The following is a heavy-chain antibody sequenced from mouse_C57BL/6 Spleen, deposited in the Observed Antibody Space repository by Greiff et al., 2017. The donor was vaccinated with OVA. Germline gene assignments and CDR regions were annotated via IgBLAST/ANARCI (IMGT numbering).Heavy chain of an antibody. CDR2: INPSSGYT. V-gene: IGHV1-4*01. Sequence: QVQLQQSGAELARPGASVKMSCKASGYTFTSYTMHWVKQRPGQGLEWIGYINPSSGYTKYNQKFKDKATLTADKSSSTAYMQLSSLTSEDSAVYYCARSDGYPFDYWGHGTTLTVSS. J-gene: IGHJ2*01. CDR1: GYTFTSYT. CDR3: ARSDGYPFDY. D-gene: IGHD2-3*01.